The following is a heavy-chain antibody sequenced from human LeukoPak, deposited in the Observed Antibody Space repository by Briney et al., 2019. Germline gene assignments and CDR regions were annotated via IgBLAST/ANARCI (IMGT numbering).Heavy chain of an antibody. J-gene: IGHJ5*02. V-gene: IGHV4-59*01. Sequence: PSETLSLTCTVSGGSISPYFWSWIRQPPGKGLEWIGYISYTGSTNYNPSLKSRVAISVDTSKNQFSLQLSSVTAADTAVYYCARDDYRGVTNFDPWGQGTLVAVSS. CDR1: GGSISPYF. D-gene: IGHD3-10*01. CDR2: ISYTGST. CDR3: ARDDYRGVTNFDP.